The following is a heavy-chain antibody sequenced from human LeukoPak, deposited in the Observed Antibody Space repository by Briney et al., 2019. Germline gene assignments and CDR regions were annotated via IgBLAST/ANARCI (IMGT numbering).Heavy chain of an antibody. CDR3: ARGDSSSWLNY. CDR1: GGSFSGYY. V-gene: IGHV4-59*08. J-gene: IGHJ4*02. CDR2: IYYSGST. D-gene: IGHD6-13*01. Sequence: PSETLSLTCTVSGGSFSGYYWSWIRQPPGKGLEWIGYIYYSGSTNYNPSLKSRVSISVDASKNQFSLKLTSVTVADTAVYYCARGDSSSWLNYWGQGTLVTVSS.